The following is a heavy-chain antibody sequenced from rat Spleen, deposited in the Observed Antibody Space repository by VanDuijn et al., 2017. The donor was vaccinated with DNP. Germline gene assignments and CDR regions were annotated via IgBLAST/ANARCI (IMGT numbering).Heavy chain of an antibody. CDR3: ARRRLPYWYFDF. D-gene: IGHD1-4*01. V-gene: IGHV1-43*01. J-gene: IGHJ1*01. Sequence: QVQLQQSGAELAKPGSSVKISCKASGYTFTTYYISWMKQTTGQGLEYIGYINTGSGGTNYNEKFRGKATLTVDTSSNTAFMQLSSLTPDDSAIYYCARRRLPYWYFDFWGPGTMVTVSS. CDR2: INTGSGGT. CDR1: GYTFTTYY.